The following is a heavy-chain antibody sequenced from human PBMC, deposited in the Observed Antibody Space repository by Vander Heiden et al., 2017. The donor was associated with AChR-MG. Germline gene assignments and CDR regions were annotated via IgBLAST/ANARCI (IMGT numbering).Heavy chain of an antibody. CDR3: ARIPSSDELTRLEMATKMEKTLKYYYYYYGMDV. D-gene: IGHD3-9*01. J-gene: IGHJ6*02. Sequence: QLQLQESGPGLVKPSETLSLTCTVSGGSISSSSYYWGWIRQPPGTGLEWIGSIYYSGSTYYNPSLKSRVTISVDTSKNQFSLKLSSVTAADTAVYYCARIPSSDELTRLEMATKMEKTLKYYYYYYGMDVWGQGTTVTVSS. CDR1: GGSISSSSYY. CDR2: IYYSGST. V-gene: IGHV4-39*01.